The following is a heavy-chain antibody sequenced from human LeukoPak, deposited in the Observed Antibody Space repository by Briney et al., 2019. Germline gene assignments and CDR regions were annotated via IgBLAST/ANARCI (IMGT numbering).Heavy chain of an antibody. CDR2: IYYSGST. J-gene: IGHJ4*02. D-gene: IGHD6-6*01. Sequence: PSETLSLTCTVSGGSISSSSYYWGWIRQPPGKGLEWIGSIYYSGSTYYNPSLKSRVTISVDTSKNQFSLKLSSVTAADTAVYYCARRRQSIAARPPDYWGQGTLVTVSS. V-gene: IGHV4-39*01. CDR3: ARRRQSIAARPPDY. CDR1: GGSISSSSYY.